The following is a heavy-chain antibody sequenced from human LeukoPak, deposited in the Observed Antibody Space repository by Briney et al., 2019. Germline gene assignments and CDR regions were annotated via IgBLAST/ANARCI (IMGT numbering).Heavy chain of an antibody. V-gene: IGHV3-66*03. Sequence: GGSLRLSCVLSGFTVSSTYISWFRQTPGKGLEWVSVIFTTGTTYYADSVKGRFTISRDNSENTVFLQMTSLRAADTAIYYCARDFWSDSWSYWGQGTLVTVSS. CDR1: GFTVSSTY. J-gene: IGHJ4*02. CDR2: IFTTGTT. CDR3: ARDFWSDSWSY. D-gene: IGHD3-3*01.